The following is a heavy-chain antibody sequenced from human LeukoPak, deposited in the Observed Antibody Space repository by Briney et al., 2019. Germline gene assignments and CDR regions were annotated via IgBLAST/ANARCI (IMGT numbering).Heavy chain of an antibody. CDR3: ARVVCYYDSRGYYYYWLDP. J-gene: IGHJ5*02. Sequence: AETLSLTCTVWGGSINSYYWSWTRQPPGKGLEWIGDIYYSGSTNYNRSCKRRVTISEDTSKNHFALELRSATAADTAVYYCARVVCYYDSRGYYYYWLDPWGQEPLVTVSS. D-gene: IGHD3-22*01. CDR2: IYYSGST. V-gene: IGHV4-59*01. CDR1: GGSINSYY.